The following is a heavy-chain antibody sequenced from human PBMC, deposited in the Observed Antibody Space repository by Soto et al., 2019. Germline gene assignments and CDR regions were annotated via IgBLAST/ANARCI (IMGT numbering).Heavy chain of an antibody. CDR2: ISWDGRTT. CDR1: GFIFDDYS. CDR3: GKDGAVTDYTYLDS. D-gene: IGHD4-4*01. V-gene: IGHV3-43*01. J-gene: IGHJ4*02. Sequence: EVQLVESGGVVVQPGGSLRLSCAASGFIFDDYSMHWVRQVPGKGLEWVSLISWDGRTTYYADSVRGRFTISRDNSKNSLYLQMNSLTTEDTAFYYCGKDGAVTDYTYLDSWGQGALVTVSP.